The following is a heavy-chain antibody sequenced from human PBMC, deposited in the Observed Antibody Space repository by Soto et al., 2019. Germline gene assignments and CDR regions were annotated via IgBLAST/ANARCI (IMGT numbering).Heavy chain of an antibody. CDR2: IPYDGSNK. V-gene: IGHV3-30*18. D-gene: IGHD2-15*01. J-gene: IGHJ4*02. CDR3: AKERVVAAKKTYYFDY. CDR1: GFTFSSYG. Sequence: GGSLRLSCAASGFTFSSYGMHWVRQAPGKGLEWVAVIPYDGSNKYYADSAKGRFTISRDNSKNTLYLQMNSLRAEDTAVYYCAKERVVAAKKTYYFDYWGQGTLVTVSS.